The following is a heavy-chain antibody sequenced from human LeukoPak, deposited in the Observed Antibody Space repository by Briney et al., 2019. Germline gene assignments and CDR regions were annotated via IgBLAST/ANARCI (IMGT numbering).Heavy chain of an antibody. Sequence: SETLSLTCTVSGGSISSYYWSWIRQPPGKGLEWIGYIYYSGSTNYNPSLKSRVTISVDTSKNQFSLKLSSVTAADTAVYYCARVYPGITMVRGVLNYYYYYMDVWGKGTTVTISS. J-gene: IGHJ6*03. CDR3: ARVYPGITMVRGVLNYYYYYMDV. V-gene: IGHV4-59*01. CDR1: GGSISSYY. CDR2: IYYSGST. D-gene: IGHD3-10*01.